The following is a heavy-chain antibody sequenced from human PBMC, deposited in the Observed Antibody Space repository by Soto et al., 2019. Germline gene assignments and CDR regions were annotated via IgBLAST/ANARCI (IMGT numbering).Heavy chain of an antibody. CDR1: GVTVSSNY. V-gene: IGHV3-66*04. CDR3: ARHGYNYGRGDLDY. J-gene: IGHJ4*02. D-gene: IGHD5-18*01. Sequence: EVQLVESGGGLVQPGGSLRLSCAASGVTVSSNYMSWVRQAPGKGLEWVSVIYSGGSTYYAASVKGRFTISRDNSKNTLYLQMNSLRAEDTAVYYCARHGYNYGRGDLDYWREGPLVTV. CDR2: IYSGGST.